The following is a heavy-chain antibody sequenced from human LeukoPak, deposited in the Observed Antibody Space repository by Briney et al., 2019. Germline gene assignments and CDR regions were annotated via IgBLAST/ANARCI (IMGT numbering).Heavy chain of an antibody. Sequence: ASVKVSCKASGGTFSSYAISWVRQAPGQGLEWMGRIIPVFDITDYAQNFQGRVTITADKSTTTAYLELSSLRSEDTAVFYCARDPEYDTPGYLSGYFDSWGQGTLVTVSS. CDR1: GGTFSSYA. V-gene: IGHV1-69*04. J-gene: IGHJ4*02. D-gene: IGHD3-22*01. CDR2: IIPVFDIT. CDR3: ARDPEYDTPGYLSGYFDS.